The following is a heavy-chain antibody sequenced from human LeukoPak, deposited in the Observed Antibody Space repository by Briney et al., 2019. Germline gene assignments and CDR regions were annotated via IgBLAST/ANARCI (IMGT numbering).Heavy chain of an antibody. Sequence: SETLSLTCTVSGGSVSSGSYYWSWIRQPPGKGLEWIGYIYYSGSTNYNPSLKSRVTISVDTSKNQFSLKLSSVTAADTAVYYCARVRSIATLSDYWGQGTLVTVSS. D-gene: IGHD6-6*01. CDR1: GGSVSSGSYY. J-gene: IGHJ4*02. CDR2: IYYSGST. V-gene: IGHV4-61*01. CDR3: ARVRSIATLSDY.